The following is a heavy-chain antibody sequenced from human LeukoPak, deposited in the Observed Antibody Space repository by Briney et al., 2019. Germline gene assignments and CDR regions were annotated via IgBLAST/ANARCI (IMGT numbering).Heavy chain of an antibody. J-gene: IGHJ4*02. D-gene: IGHD2-15*01. V-gene: IGHV1-58*02. CDR2: IVVGSGNT. Sequence: SVKVSCKASGFTFTSSAMHWVRHARGQRLEWIGWIVVGSGNTNYAQKFQERVTITRDMSTSTAYMELSSLRSEDTAVYYCAASPSRDSAIDYWGQGTLVTVSS. CDR1: GFTFTSSA. CDR3: AASPSRDSAIDY.